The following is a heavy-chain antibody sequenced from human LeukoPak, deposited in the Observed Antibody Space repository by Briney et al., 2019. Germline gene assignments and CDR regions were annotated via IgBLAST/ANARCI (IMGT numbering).Heavy chain of an antibody. CDR2: IYPTHSDS. V-gene: IGHV5-51*01. Sequence: GESLQISFKAFAYTFTNYWICWLRQMPGKGLEWRGIIYPTHSDSRCLPPFQGPVTISASKSITTASQQWSSLNASATAMYYCARSINHGTYYLDYWGQGTLVTVSS. D-gene: IGHD1-26*01. CDR1: AYTFTNYW. CDR3: ARSINHGTYYLDY. J-gene: IGHJ4*02.